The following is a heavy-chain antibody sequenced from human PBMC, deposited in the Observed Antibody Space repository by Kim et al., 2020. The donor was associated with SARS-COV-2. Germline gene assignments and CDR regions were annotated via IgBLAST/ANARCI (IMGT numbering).Heavy chain of an antibody. CDR1: GGSISSYY. CDR3: ARGYRPPRWAARYYFDY. Sequence: SETLSLTCTVSGGSISSYYWSWIRQPPGKGLEWIGYIYYSGSTNYNPSLKSRVTISVDTSKNQFSLKLSSVTAADTAVYYCARGYRPPRWAARYYFDYWGQGTLVTVSS. V-gene: IGHV4-59*13. J-gene: IGHJ4*02. CDR2: IYYSGST. D-gene: IGHD1-26*01.